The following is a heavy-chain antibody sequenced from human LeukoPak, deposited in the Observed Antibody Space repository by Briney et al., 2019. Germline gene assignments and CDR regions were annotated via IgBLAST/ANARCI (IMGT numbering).Heavy chain of an antibody. Sequence: KPSETLSLTCAVSGGSISSGGYSWSWIRQPPGKGLEWIGYTYHSGSTYYNPSLKSRVTISVDRSKNQFSLKLSSVTAADTAVYYCASVYGSGSYYSAFQHWGQGTLVTVSS. D-gene: IGHD3-10*01. CDR3: ASVYGSGSYYSAFQH. CDR2: TYHSGST. V-gene: IGHV4-30-2*01. CDR1: GGSISSGGYS. J-gene: IGHJ1*01.